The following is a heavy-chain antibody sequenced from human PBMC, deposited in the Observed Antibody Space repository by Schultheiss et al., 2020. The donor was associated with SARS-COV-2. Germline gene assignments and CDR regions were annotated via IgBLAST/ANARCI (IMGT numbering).Heavy chain of an antibody. J-gene: IGHJ5*02. Sequence: SETLSLTCTVSGGSISSGGYYWSWIRQPAGKGLEWIGSIYYSGSTYYNPSLKSRVTISVDTSKNQFSLKLSSVTAADTAVYYCARGRLGYCSSTSCYAEYSSGFRPFDPWGQGTLVTVSS. V-gene: IGHV4-39*07. D-gene: IGHD2-2*01. CDR2: IYYSGST. CDR3: ARGRLGYCSSTSCYAEYSSGFRPFDP. CDR1: GGSISSGGYY.